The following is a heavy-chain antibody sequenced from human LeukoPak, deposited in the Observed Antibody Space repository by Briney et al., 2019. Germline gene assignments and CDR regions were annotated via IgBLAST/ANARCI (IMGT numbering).Heavy chain of an antibody. D-gene: IGHD6-13*01. CDR3: AKVIAAAGTGDY. CDR1: GFTFSSYG. Sequence: PGGSLRLSCAASGFTFSSYGMHWVRQAPGKGLEWVAFIRYDGSNKYYAASVKGRFTISRDNSKNTLYLQMNSLRAEDTAVYYCAKVIAAAGTGDYWGQGTLVTVSS. CDR2: IRYDGSNK. J-gene: IGHJ4*02. V-gene: IGHV3-30*02.